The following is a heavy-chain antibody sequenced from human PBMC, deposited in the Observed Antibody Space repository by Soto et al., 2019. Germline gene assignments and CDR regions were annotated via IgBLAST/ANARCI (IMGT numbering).Heavy chain of an antibody. Sequence: CRQASCQGSGYSITSYWIRWLRQMPGKGLEWMGIIYPSDSHTKYSPSFRGHVTISATKSITTVFLQWSSLRASDTAMYYCARARNRYFDYWGQGALVTVSS. D-gene: IGHD1-1*01. V-gene: IGHV5-51*01. CDR2: IYPSDSHT. CDR1: GYSITSYW. J-gene: IGHJ4*02. CDR3: ARARNRYFDY.